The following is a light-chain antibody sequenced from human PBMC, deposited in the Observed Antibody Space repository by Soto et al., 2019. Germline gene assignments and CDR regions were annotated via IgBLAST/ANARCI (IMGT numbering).Light chain of an antibody. CDR2: VAS. J-gene: IGKJ3*01. V-gene: IGKV2-28*01. CDR1: QSLLHSNGYDY. Sequence: QNTLSLPVTPGEPASISCRSNQSLLHSNGYDYLDWYLQKPGKSPQLLFYVASNRASGVPDRFSASGSGTDFTLSISRVEAEDVGVYYCMRALQKFAFGSRSRVDF. CDR3: MRALQKFA.